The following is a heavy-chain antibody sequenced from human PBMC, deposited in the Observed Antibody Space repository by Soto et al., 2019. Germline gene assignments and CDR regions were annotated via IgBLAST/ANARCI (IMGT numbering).Heavy chain of an antibody. J-gene: IGHJ5*02. CDR3: ARWWMSAPRFHP. D-gene: IGHD2-8*01. Sequence: PSETLSLTCAVSGGSISSGGYSWSWIRQPPGKGLEWIGYIYHNGSTYYNPSLKSRVTISVDRSKNQFSLKLSSVTAAATAVYYCARWWMSAPRFHPWGQGTLVTVSS. V-gene: IGHV4-30-2*01. CDR2: IYHNGST. CDR1: GGSISSGGYS.